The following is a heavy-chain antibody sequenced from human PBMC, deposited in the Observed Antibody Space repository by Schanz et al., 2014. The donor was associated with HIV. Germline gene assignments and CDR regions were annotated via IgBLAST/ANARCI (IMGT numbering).Heavy chain of an antibody. Sequence: QVQLVESGGGVVQPGRSLRLSCAASGFNFSNYGIHWVRQAPGKGLEWVAVSSHDGSVKFYGDAVKGRFTISRDTFKNTVYLQMNSLRSEDTAVYYCAKASESIFGVEGLDFWGQGTLVIVSS. V-gene: IGHV3-30*18. CDR1: GFNFSNYG. J-gene: IGHJ4*02. D-gene: IGHD3-3*01. CDR3: AKASESIFGVEGLDF. CDR2: SSHDGSVK.